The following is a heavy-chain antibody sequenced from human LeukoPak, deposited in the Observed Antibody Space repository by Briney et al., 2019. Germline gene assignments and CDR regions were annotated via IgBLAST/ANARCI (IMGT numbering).Heavy chain of an antibody. CDR1: GYTFTGYY. D-gene: IGHD2-21*01. Sequence: ASVKVSCKASGYTFTGYYMHWVRQAPGQELEWMGWINPNNDVTNYALKFQGRVTMTRDTSISTAYMELSGLRSDDTAVYYCARSDGAYYFDYWGQGTLVTVSS. CDR2: INPNNDVT. V-gene: IGHV1-2*02. CDR3: ARSDGAYYFDY. J-gene: IGHJ4*02.